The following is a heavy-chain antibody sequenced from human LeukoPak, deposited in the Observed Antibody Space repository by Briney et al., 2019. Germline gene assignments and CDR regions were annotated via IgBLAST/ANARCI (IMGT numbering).Heavy chain of an antibody. CDR1: GFTFSSYA. J-gene: IGHJ3*02. D-gene: IGHD1-20*01. CDR2: ISGSGGST. Sequence: GGSLRLSCAASGFTFSSYAMSWVRQAPGKGLEWVSAISGSGGSTYYADSVKGRFTISRDNSKNTLYLQMNSLRAEDTAVYYCAKDSSEGSYNWSGIDAFDIWGQGTMVTVSS. CDR3: AKDSSEGSYNWSGIDAFDI. V-gene: IGHV3-23*01.